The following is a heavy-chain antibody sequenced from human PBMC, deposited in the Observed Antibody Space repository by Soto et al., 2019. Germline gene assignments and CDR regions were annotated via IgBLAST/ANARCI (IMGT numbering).Heavy chain of an antibody. D-gene: IGHD6-13*01. J-gene: IGHJ3*02. V-gene: IGHV6-1*01. Sequence: SQTLSLTCAISGDSVSSNSAALNWIRQSPSRGLEWLGRTDYRSKWYNDYAVSVKSRITINPDTSKNQFSLLLNSVTPEDTAVYYCARDVAAAAYDAFDTWGQGTMVTVSS. CDR1: GDSVSSNSAA. CDR2: TDYRSKWYN. CDR3: ARDVAAAAYDAFDT.